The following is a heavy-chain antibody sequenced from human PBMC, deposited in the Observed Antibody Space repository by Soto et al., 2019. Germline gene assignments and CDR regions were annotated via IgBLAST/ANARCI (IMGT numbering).Heavy chain of an antibody. D-gene: IGHD3-16*01. V-gene: IGHV1-18*01. J-gene: IGHJ6*03. CDR1: GYTFTSYG. CDR2: ISAYNGNT. CDR3: ARDWAYYYMDV. Sequence: ASVKVSCKASGYTFTSYGISWVRQAPGQGLEWMGWISAYNGNTNYAQKLQGRVTMTTDTSTSTAYVELRSLRSDDTAVYYCARDWAYYYMDVWGKGTTVTVSS.